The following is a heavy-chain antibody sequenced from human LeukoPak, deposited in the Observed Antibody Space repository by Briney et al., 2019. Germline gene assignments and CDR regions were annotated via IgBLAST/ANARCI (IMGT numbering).Heavy chain of an antibody. J-gene: IGHJ4*02. CDR3: ARERDYGDKFFDY. V-gene: IGHV4-39*07. D-gene: IGHD4-17*01. CDR1: GGSISSSSYY. Sequence: SETESLTCTVSGGSISSSSYYWSWIRQPPGKGLEWIGHIHYSDSTYYNPSLKSRVTISLDTSKNQFSLNLSSLTAADTAVYYCARERDYGDKFFDYWGQGTLVTVSS. CDR2: IHYSDST.